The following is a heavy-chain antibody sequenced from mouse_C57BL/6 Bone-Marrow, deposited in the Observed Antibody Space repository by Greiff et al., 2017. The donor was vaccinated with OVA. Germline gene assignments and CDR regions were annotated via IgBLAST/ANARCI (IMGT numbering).Heavy chain of an antibody. CDR3: ARRAVVAPYCYFDV. CDR1: GYTFTSYG. D-gene: IGHD1-1*01. Sequence: VQLQQPGAELARPGASVKLSCKASGYTFTSYGISWVKQRPGQGLEWIGEIYPRSGNTNYNEKFKGKATLTVDKSSRTAYMELRSLTSEDSAVCFCARRAVVAPYCYFDVWGTGTTVTVSS. J-gene: IGHJ1*03. V-gene: IGHV1-81*01. CDR2: IYPRSGNT.